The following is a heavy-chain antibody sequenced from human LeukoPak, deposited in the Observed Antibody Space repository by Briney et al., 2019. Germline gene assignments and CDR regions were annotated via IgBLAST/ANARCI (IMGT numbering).Heavy chain of an antibody. CDR3: AKHSVKAVSGTGRYHYYMDV. Sequence: PGGSLRLSCAASGFTFSSYAMSWVRQAPGKGLEWVSAISGSGGRIYYGASVKGRFTISRDNSKNTLNLQMNSLRAEDTAVYYCAKHSVKAVSGTGRYHYYMDVWGKGTTVTVSS. CDR2: ISGSGGRI. J-gene: IGHJ6*03. CDR1: GFTFSSYA. D-gene: IGHD6-19*01. V-gene: IGHV3-23*01.